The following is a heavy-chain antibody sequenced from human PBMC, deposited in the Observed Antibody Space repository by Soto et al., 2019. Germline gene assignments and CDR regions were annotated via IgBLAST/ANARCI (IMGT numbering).Heavy chain of an antibody. Sequence: GGSMRLSCAASGFTFSSYDMHWVRQATGKGLEWVSAIGTAGDTYYPGSVKGRFTISRENAKNSLYLQMNSLRAGDTAVYYCARGSRRSGSEAFDIWGQGTMVTVSS. V-gene: IGHV3-13*01. CDR3: ARGSRRSGSEAFDI. J-gene: IGHJ3*02. D-gene: IGHD3-10*01. CDR2: IGTAGDT. CDR1: GFTFSSYD.